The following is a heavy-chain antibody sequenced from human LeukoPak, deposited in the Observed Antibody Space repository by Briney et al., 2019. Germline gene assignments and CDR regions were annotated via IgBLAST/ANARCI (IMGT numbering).Heavy chain of an antibody. Sequence: SETLSLTCTVSGGSISSYYWSWLRQPPGKGLEWIGYIYYSGSTNYNPSLKSRVTISVDTSKNQFSLKLSSVTAADTAVYYCAREGRTTRFDYWGQGTLVTVSS. CDR3: AREGRTTRFDY. CDR1: GGSISSYY. D-gene: IGHD4-17*01. V-gene: IGHV4-59*01. J-gene: IGHJ4*02. CDR2: IYYSGST.